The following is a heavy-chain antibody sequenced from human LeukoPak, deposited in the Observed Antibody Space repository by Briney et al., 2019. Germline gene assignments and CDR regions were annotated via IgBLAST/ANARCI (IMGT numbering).Heavy chain of an antibody. J-gene: IGHJ3*02. D-gene: IGHD5-24*01. CDR3: ARDSSNYPADAFDI. V-gene: IGHV3-21*01. CDR2: ISSTGGYI. CDR1: GFTFSDCA. Sequence: GGSLRLSCAASGFTFSDCAMDWVRRAPGKGLEWVSSISSTGGYIYYADSVKGRSTISRDNAKNSLSLQMNSLRVEDTAVYYCARDSSNYPADAFDIWGQGTMVTVSS.